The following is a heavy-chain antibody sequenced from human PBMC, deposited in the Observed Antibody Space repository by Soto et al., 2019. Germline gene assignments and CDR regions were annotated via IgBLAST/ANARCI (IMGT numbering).Heavy chain of an antibody. CDR3: ARDIVSPYSYGKSNWFDP. Sequence: QVQLVQSGAEVKKPGASVKVSCKASGYTFTNYGVSWVRQAPGQGLEWMGWISADTGNTNYAQKLQGSVTMTTDTXTXTXXMELRSVRSDDTAVYYCARDIVSPYSYGKSNWFDPGGQGALVTVSS. J-gene: IGHJ5*02. V-gene: IGHV1-18*01. CDR2: ISADTGNT. CDR1: GYTFTNYG. D-gene: IGHD5-18*01.